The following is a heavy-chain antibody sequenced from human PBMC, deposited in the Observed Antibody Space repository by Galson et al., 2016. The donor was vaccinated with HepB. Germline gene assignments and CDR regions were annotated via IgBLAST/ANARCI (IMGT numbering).Heavy chain of an antibody. D-gene: IGHD3-3*01. J-gene: IGHJ5*02. V-gene: IGHV3-30*04. CDR3: ARGTLEWQYL. CDR2: ISYDQSKK. Sequence: SLRLSCAASGFTFSNYPMHWVRQAPGKGLQWVAVISYDQSKKYYADSVKGRFTISRDNSKDTLYLQMDSLRAEDTAVYYCARGTLEWQYLWGQGSLVTVSS. CDR1: GFTFSNYP.